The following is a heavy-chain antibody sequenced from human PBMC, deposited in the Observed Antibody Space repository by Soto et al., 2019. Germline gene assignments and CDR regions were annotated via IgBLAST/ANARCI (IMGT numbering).Heavy chain of an antibody. J-gene: IGHJ5*02. CDR2: IAGSGGIT. D-gene: IGHD3-10*01. Sequence: QLLQSGGGLVQPGGSLTLSCAASGFTFGTTDMSWVRQAPGEGLEWVSTIAGSGGITSYAASVKGRFTISRDNSRNTVYLQMNSMRGDDTALYYCVKNSGWFNTWGQGALVTVSS. CDR3: VKNSGWFNT. V-gene: IGHV3-23*01. CDR1: GFTFGTTD.